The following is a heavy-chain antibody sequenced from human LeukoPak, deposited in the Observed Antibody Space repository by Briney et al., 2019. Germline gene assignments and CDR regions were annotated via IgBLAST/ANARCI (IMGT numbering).Heavy chain of an antibody. CDR1: GFTFSSYG. Sequence: GGSLRLSCAASGFTFSSYGMHWVRQAPGKGREGVAFIRYDGSNQYYADSVKGRFTISRDNSKNTLYLQMNSLRAEDTAVYYCAKDTMAAAYYFDYWGQGTLVTVSS. J-gene: IGHJ4*02. V-gene: IGHV3-30*02. D-gene: IGHD5-24*01. CDR2: IRYDGSNQ. CDR3: AKDTMAAAYYFDY.